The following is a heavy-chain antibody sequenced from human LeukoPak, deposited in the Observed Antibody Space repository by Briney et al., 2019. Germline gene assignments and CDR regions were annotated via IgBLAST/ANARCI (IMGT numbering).Heavy chain of an antibody. CDR1: GCTSSNNW. CDR2: IIRDGRST. D-gene: IGHD7-27*01. CDR3: VGWGKFKDYYYYMDV. V-gene: IGHV3-74*01. J-gene: IGHJ6*03. Sequence: GGSLTLSCAASGCTSSNNWMHWVRQAPGKGLVWVSRIIRDGRSTSYADSVKGRFTISRDNAKNLLYLQMNSLRAEETAVYYCVGWGKFKDYYYYMDVWGKAPTVTVSS.